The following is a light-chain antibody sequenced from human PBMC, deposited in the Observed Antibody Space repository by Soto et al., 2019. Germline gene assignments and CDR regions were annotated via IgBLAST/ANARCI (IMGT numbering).Light chain of an antibody. CDR1: SSDVGAYKY. V-gene: IGLV2-14*03. CDR3: SSYTGGSTSYV. J-gene: IGLJ1*01. CDR2: DVS. Sequence: QSALTQPASVSGSPGQSITISCTGTSSDVGAYKYVSWHQQHPGKAHKLMIYDVSDRPSGVSDRFSGSKSGNTASLTISGLQAEDEADYYCSSYTGGSTSYVFGTGTKVTVL.